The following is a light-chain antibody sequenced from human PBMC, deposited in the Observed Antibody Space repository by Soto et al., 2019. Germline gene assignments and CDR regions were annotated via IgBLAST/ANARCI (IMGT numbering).Light chain of an antibody. CDR3: QQYHSYPAS. Sequence: DIQMTQSPSSLSASVGDRVTITCRASQGISSFLAWFHQKPGKAPKSLIYDASTLQSGVSSRFSGSGSDTHFTLTISSLQPEDFATYYCQQYHSYPASFGQGTKVEIK. V-gene: IGKV1-16*01. CDR1: QGISSF. CDR2: DAS. J-gene: IGKJ1*01.